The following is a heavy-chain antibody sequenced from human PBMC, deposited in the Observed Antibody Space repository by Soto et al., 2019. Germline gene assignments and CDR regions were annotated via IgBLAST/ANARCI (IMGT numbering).Heavy chain of an antibody. D-gene: IGHD2-15*01. CDR1: GGSISSGGYY. Sequence: SETLSLTCTVSGGSISSGGYYWSWIRQHPGKGLEWIGYIYYSGSTYYNPSLKSRVTISVDTSKNQFSLKLSSVTAADTAVCYCARDGNCSGGSCYASDAFDIWGQGTMVTVSS. CDR2: IYYSGST. V-gene: IGHV4-31*03. J-gene: IGHJ3*02. CDR3: ARDGNCSGGSCYASDAFDI.